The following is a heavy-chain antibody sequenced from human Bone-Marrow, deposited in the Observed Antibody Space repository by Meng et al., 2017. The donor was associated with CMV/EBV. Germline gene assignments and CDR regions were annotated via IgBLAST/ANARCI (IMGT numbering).Heavy chain of an antibody. Sequence: SETLSLTCTVSGGSISSSSYYWGWIRQPPGKGLEWIGSIYYSGSTYYNPSLKSQVTISVDTSKNQFSLKLSSVTAADTAVYYCARLGATRYDFWSGYDSPFDYWGQGTLVTVSS. J-gene: IGHJ4*02. V-gene: IGHV4-39*01. D-gene: IGHD3-3*01. CDR1: GGSISSSSYY. CDR3: ARLGATRYDFWSGYDSPFDY. CDR2: IYYSGST.